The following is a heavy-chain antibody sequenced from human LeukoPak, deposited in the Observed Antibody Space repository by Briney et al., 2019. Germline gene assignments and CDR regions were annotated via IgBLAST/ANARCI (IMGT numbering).Heavy chain of an antibody. J-gene: IGHJ4*02. Sequence: GGSLRLSCAASGFTFSSYAMSWVRQAPGKELERVSAISGSGGSTYYADSVKGRFTISRDNSKNTLYLQMNSLRAEDTAVYYCAKAHDIVVVPAASYYFDYWGQGTLVTVSS. CDR1: GFTFSSYA. D-gene: IGHD2-2*01. CDR3: AKAHDIVVVPAASYYFDY. CDR2: ISGSGGST. V-gene: IGHV3-23*01.